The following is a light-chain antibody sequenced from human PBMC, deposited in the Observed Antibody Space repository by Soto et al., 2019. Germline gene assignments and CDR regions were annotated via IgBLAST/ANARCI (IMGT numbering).Light chain of an antibody. CDR3: QNYHLALGT. J-gene: IGKJ5*01. CDR1: QDIINH. V-gene: IGKV1-27*01. Sequence: DIQMTQSPSSLSAFVGDTVTITCRASQDIINHLAWYQQRPGKVPNLLIYGASTLHSGVPSRFRGSGSGTHFTLTISSLQPEDVATYYCQNYHLALGTFGQGTRLEIK. CDR2: GAS.